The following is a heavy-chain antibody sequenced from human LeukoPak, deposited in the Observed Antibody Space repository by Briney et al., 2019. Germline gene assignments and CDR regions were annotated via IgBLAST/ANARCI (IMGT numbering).Heavy chain of an antibody. J-gene: IGHJ1*01. CDR2: INPKSGGT. CDR3: ARGTIGSYSSVHD. Sequence: ASVKVSCKASGYSFIGYHMHWVRQAPGQGLQWVGWINPKSGGTNSAQRFQGRVSMTTDTSSATAYMELSRLTSDDTAVYFCARGTIGSYSSVHDWGQGTLITVSS. D-gene: IGHD1-26*01. CDR1: GYSFIGYH. V-gene: IGHV1-2*02.